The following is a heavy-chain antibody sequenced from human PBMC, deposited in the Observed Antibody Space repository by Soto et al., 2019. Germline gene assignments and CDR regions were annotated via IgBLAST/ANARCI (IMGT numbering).Heavy chain of an antibody. V-gene: IGHV3-48*03. CDR1: GFTFSSYE. CDR2: ISSSGSTI. CDR3: ARDPGCTNGVCSRFDY. J-gene: IGHJ4*02. Sequence: GGSLRLSCAASGFTFSSYEMNWVRQAPGKGLEWVSYISSSGSTIYYADSVKGRFTISRDNAKNSLYLQMNSLRAEDTAVYYCARDPGCTNGVCSRFDYWRQGTLVTVSS. D-gene: IGHD2-8*01.